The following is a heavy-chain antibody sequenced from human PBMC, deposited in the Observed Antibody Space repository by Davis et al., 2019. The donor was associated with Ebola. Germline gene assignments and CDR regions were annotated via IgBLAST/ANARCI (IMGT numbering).Heavy chain of an antibody. CDR3: ARRDTHGDQFDY. D-gene: IGHD4-17*01. Sequence: PSETLSLTCTVSGGSISSSSYYWGWIRQPPGKGLEWIGSIYYSGSTYYNPSLKSRVTISVDTSKNQFSLKLSSVTAADTAVYYCARRDTHGDQFDYWGQGTLVTVSS. CDR2: IYYSGST. J-gene: IGHJ4*02. CDR1: GGSISSSSYY. V-gene: IGHV4-39*01.